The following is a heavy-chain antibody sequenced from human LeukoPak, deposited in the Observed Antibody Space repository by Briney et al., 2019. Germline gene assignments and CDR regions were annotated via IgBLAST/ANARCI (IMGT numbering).Heavy chain of an antibody. D-gene: IGHD3-10*01. CDR1: GYTFTSNW. V-gene: IGHV5-51*01. CDR3: ARPSITMVRGVIISRLIDY. Sequence: GESLKISCKGSGYTFTSNWIGWVRQMPGKGLEWMGIIYPGDSETRYSPSFQGQVTISADKSISTAYLQWSSLKASDTAMYYCARPSITMVRGVIISRLIDYWGQGTLVTVSS. J-gene: IGHJ4*02. CDR2: IYPGDSET.